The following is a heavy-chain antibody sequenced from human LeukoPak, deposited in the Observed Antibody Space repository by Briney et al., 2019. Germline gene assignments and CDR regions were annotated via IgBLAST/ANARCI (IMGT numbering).Heavy chain of an antibody. V-gene: IGHV3-30*18. J-gene: IGHJ4*02. CDR1: GFIFSYYG. Sequence: PGRSLRLSCAASGFIFSYYGMHWVRQAPGKGLEWVAVISYDGSKKYYADSVKGRVTISRDNSKNTLYLQMNSLRAEDTAVYYCAKEVRDGYNFDYWGQETLVTASS. CDR2: ISYDGSKK. D-gene: IGHD5-24*01. CDR3: AKEVRDGYNFDY.